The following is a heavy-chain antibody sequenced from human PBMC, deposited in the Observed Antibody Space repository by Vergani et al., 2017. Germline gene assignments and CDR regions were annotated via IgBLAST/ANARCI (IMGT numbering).Heavy chain of an antibody. CDR1: GGSISSGSYY. D-gene: IGHD2-2*01. V-gene: IGHV4-61*02. CDR2: IYTSGST. Sequence: QVQLQESGPGLVKPSQTLSLTCTVSGGSISSGSYYWSWIRQPAGKGLEWIGRIYTSGSTNYNPSLKSRVTISVDTSKNQFSLKLSSVTAADTAVYYCARVDSTNYYYYGMDVWGQGTTVTVSS. J-gene: IGHJ6*02. CDR3: ARVDSTNYYYYGMDV.